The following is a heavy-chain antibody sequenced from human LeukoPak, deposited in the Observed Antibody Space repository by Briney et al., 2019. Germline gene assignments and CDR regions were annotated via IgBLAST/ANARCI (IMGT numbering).Heavy chain of an antibody. CDR1: GGSLSGHY. CDR3: ARGTYYYDSSGYYSDY. D-gene: IGHD3-22*01. CDR2: INHSGST. J-gene: IGHJ4*02. V-gene: IGHV4-34*01. Sequence: SETLSLTCAVHGGSLSGHYWSWICQPPGKGLEWIGEINHSGSTNYNPCLKSRVTISVDTSKNQFSLKLSSVTAADAAVYYCARGTYYYDSSGYYSDYWGQGTLVTVSS.